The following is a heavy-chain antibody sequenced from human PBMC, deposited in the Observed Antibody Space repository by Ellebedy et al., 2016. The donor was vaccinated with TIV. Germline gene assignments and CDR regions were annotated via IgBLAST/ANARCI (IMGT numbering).Heavy chain of an antibody. V-gene: IGHV3-23*01. D-gene: IGHD3-22*01. CDR2: ISGSGDSI. Sequence: PGGSLRLSCAASGFPLRNYAMSWVRQAPGKGLEWVSTISGSGDSIYYADSVKGRFTISRDNSKNTLFLQMDSLRAEDTAVYYCAKRPLTMIVLAEYYFDYWGQGTLVTVSS. CDR3: AKRPLTMIVLAEYYFDY. CDR1: GFPLRNYA. J-gene: IGHJ4*02.